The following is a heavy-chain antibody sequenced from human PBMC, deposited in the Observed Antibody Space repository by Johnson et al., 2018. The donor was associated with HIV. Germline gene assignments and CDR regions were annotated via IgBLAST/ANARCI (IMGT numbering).Heavy chain of an antibody. CDR1: GFIFSNAW. J-gene: IGHJ3*02. CDR3: ARTQRVTMIVVSLGAFDI. CDR2: ISNSGSTI. V-gene: IGHV3-11*04. D-gene: IGHD3-22*01. Sequence: QVQLVESGGGLVKPGGSLRLSCAASGFIFSNAWMSWVRQAPGKGLEWISYISNSGSTIYYVDSVKGRFTISRDNAKNSLYLQMNSLRAEDTAVYYCARTQRVTMIVVSLGAFDIWGQGTMVTVSS.